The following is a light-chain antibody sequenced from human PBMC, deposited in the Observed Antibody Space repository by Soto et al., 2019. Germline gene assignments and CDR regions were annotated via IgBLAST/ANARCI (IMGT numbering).Light chain of an antibody. CDR1: RSDVGDYKY. J-gene: IGLJ2*01. CDR2: EVS. V-gene: IGLV2-14*01. Sequence: QSALTQPASVSGSPGQSITISCTGTRSDVGDYKYVSWYQQHPGEGPKLMIYEVSNRPSGVSFRFSGSKSGNAASLTISGLQAEDEAHYYCSSYTGSNTVIFGGGTKLTVL. CDR3: SSYTGSNTVI.